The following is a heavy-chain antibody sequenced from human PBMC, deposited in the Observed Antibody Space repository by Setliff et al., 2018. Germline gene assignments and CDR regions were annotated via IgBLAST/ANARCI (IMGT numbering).Heavy chain of an antibody. CDR3: ARDRSTVTRGVTSFFYYYMDV. CDR1: GGSIGPHY. J-gene: IGHJ6*03. CDR2: IFYSDTA. V-gene: IGHV4-59*11. D-gene: IGHD3-10*01. Sequence: SETLSLTCTVSGGSIGPHYWSWIRQAPGKGLEWIGHIFYSDTAKYNLSLESRAAISVDSSKNQFSLKLRSVTAADTAVYYCARDRSTVTRGVTSFFYYYMDVWGGGTTVTVSS.